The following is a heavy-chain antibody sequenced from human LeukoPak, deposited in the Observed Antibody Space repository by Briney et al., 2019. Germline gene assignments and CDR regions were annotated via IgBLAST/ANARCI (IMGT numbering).Heavy chain of an antibody. Sequence: PGGSLRLSCAASGFTFSSYAMHWVRQAPGKGLEWVAVISYDGSNKYYADSVKGRFTISRDNSKNTLYLQMNSLRAEDTAVYYCVRDSSGYYFGLFDYWGQGTLVTVSS. CDR2: ISYDGSNK. CDR1: GFTFSSYA. J-gene: IGHJ4*02. D-gene: IGHD3-22*01. V-gene: IGHV3-30-3*01. CDR3: VRDSSGYYFGLFDY.